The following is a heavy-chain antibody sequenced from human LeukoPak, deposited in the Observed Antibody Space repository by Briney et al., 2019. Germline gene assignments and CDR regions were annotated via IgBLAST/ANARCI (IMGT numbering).Heavy chain of an antibody. J-gene: IGHJ4*02. CDR1: GGSISSYY. CDR3: ARGRVGSPYDY. V-gene: IGHV4-34*01. Sequence: SETESLTCTVSGGSISSYYWSWLRQPPGQGLEWIGEINHSGSTNYNPSLKSRVTISVDTSKNQFSLKVRSVTAADTAVYYCARGRVGSPYDYWGQGTLVTVSS. CDR2: INHSGST. D-gene: IGHD1-26*01.